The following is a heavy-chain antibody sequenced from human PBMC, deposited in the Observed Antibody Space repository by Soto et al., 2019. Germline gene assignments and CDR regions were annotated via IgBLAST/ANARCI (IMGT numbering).Heavy chain of an antibody. Sequence: QVQLQQWGAGLLKPSETLSLTCAVYGGSFSGYYWSWIRQPPGKGLEWIGEINHSGSTNYNPSLKRRVTISVDTSKNQFSLKLSSVTAADTAVYYCARGWHTLRACDYWGQGTLVTVSS. CDR2: INHSGST. D-gene: IGHD3-9*01. CDR3: ARGWHTLRACDY. CDR1: GGSFSGYY. J-gene: IGHJ4*02. V-gene: IGHV4-34*01.